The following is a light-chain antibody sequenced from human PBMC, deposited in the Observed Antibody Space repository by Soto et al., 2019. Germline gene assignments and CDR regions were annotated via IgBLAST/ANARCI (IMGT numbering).Light chain of an antibody. CDR3: SSYTSSYTLV. CDR2: DVN. Sequence: NINDVGAYNYVSWYQQRPGSAPQLILFDVNNRPSGTSNRFSGSKSGHTAYLTISALQSDDEAIYHCSSYTSSYTLVFGSGTKVTVL. CDR1: INDVGAYNY. V-gene: IGLV2-14*04. J-gene: IGLJ1*01.